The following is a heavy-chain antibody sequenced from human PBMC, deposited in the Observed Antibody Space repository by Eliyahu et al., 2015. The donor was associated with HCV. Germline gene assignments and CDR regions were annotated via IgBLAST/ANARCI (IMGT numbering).Heavy chain of an antibody. CDR2: INPHSGDT. CDR3: ARDGDLWQSQH. CDR1: GYSFTGNY. J-gene: IGHJ1*01. Sequence: QVQLVQSGAEVRKPGASVIVSCKASGYSFTGNYLHWVRQAPGQGLGGVGWINPHSGDTKSAQKFQGRVTLTRDTSITTAYMELSRLESDDTAIYYCARDGDLWQSQHWGQGTLVSVSS. D-gene: IGHD7-27*01. V-gene: IGHV1-2*02.